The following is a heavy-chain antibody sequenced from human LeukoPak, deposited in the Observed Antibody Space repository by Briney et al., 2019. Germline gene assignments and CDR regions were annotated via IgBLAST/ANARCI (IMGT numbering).Heavy chain of an antibody. CDR2: ISAYKGNK. D-gene: IGHD3-22*01. CDR3: ASSGGRGYYYDSSGYPFDAFDI. Sequence: WVRQAPGQGLEWVGWISAYKGNKNYAQKVQGRVTMTTDTSTSTAYMDLRSLGSDDTAVYYCASSGGRGYYYDSSGYPFDAFDIWGQGTMVTVSS. J-gene: IGHJ3*02. V-gene: IGHV1-18*01.